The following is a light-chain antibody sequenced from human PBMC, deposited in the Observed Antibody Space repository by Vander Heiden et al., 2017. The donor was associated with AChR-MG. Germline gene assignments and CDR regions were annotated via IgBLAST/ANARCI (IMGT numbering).Light chain of an antibody. V-gene: IGKV3-15*01. CDR3: QQYDNWPKT. J-gene: IGKJ4*02. Sequence: ETLMTQSPATLSVSPGERATLSCRASQSVNTNFAWYQQKPGQAPRLLIYGATTRATDIPARFSGSGSGTEFTLTIDSLQSEDFAVYWCQQYDNWPKTLGRGTKV. CDR1: QSVNTN. CDR2: GAT.